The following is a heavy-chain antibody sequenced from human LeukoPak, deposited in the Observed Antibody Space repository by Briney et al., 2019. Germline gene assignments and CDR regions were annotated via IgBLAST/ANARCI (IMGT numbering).Heavy chain of an antibody. CDR3: ARKDYGDFYFDY. Sequence: SETLSLTCSVSGGSIRSSSYYWDWIRQPPGKGPEWIGSIYYSGSTYYNPSLKSRVTISVDTSKNQFSLKLSSVTAADTAVYYCARKDYGDFYFDYWGQGTLVTVSS. D-gene: IGHD4-17*01. CDR1: GGSIRSSSYY. CDR2: IYYSGST. J-gene: IGHJ4*02. V-gene: IGHV4-39*01.